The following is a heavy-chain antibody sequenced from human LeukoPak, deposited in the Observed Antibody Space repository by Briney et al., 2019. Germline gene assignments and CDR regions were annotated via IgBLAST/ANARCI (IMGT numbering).Heavy chain of an antibody. D-gene: IGHD6-13*01. V-gene: IGHV4-59*08. J-gene: IGHJ4*02. CDR3: ARHRGLASHDY. CDR1: GXSISSYY. CDR2: IYYSGST. Sequence: SETLSLTCTVSGXSISSYYWSWIRQPPGKGLEWIGYIYYSGSTNYNPSLKSRVTISVDTSKNQFSLKLSSVTAADTAVYYCARHRGLASHDYWGQGTLVTVSS.